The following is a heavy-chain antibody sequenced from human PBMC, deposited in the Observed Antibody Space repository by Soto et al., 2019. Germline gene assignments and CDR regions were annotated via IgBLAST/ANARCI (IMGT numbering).Heavy chain of an antibody. J-gene: IGHJ6*02. Sequence: LRLSCAASGFSFRDYDMHWGRQRKGKGLEWVSALGAARDPYYVGSVKGRFSVSRDNAQNSLFLQMNNLRVDDTAVYFCARAYLGRLPRRADYYYAMDVWGRGTTVTVPS. CDR2: LGAARDP. V-gene: IGHV3-13*05. CDR1: GFSFRDYD. CDR3: ARAYLGRLPRRADYYYAMDV. D-gene: IGHD1-26*01.